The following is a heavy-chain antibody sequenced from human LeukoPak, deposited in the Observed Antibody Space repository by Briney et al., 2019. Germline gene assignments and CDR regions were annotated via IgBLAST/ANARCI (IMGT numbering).Heavy chain of an antibody. CDR2: IYYSGST. CDR1: GGSISSSSYY. D-gene: IGHD1-26*01. CDR3: ARGGGSYYEDY. J-gene: IGHJ4*02. V-gene: IGHV4-39*07. Sequence: SETLSLTCTVSGGSISSSSYYWGWIRQPPGKGLEWIGSIYYSGSTYYNPSLKSRVTISVDTSKNQFSLKLNSVTAADTAVYYCARGGGSYYEDYWGQGTLLTVSS.